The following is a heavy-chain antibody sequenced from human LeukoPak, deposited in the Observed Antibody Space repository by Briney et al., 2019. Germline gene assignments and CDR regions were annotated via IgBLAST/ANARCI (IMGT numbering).Heavy chain of an antibody. V-gene: IGHV3-23*01. Sequence: PGGSLRLSCAASGFTFSSYAMNWVRQAPGKGPEWVSGISASASSTYYANSVKGRFTISRDNSKNTLYLQMHSLRAEDTAVYYCAKGVRDCSTTSCYPHWGQGTLVTVPS. CDR3: AKGVRDCSTTSCYPH. CDR2: ISASASST. CDR1: GFTFSSYA. D-gene: IGHD2-2*01. J-gene: IGHJ4*02.